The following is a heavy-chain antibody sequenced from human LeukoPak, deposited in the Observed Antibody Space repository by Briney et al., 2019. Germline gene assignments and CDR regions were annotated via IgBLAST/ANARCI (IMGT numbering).Heavy chain of an antibody. Sequence: GGSLRLSCAASGFTVSSNYMSWVRQAPGKGLEWVSVIYSGGSTYYADSVKGRFTISRDNSKSTMYLQMNSLRAEDTAVYFCARVGDYVCKDWGQGTLVTVSS. J-gene: IGHJ4*02. CDR1: GFTVSSNY. CDR3: ARVGDYVCKD. V-gene: IGHV3-66*01. D-gene: IGHD3-16*01. CDR2: IYSGGST.